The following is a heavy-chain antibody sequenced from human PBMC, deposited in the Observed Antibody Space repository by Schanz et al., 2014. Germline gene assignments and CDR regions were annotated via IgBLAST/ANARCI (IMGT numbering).Heavy chain of an antibody. CDR3: ARSYHDDDDYTRALDM. J-gene: IGHJ3*02. CDR2: IKLDGSEK. Sequence: VQLVESGGGLVKPGGSLRLSCSGFTVSAYSANWVRQAPGKGLVWVANIKLDGSEKYYVDSVKGRFTISRDNAQNSLFLQMNSLRVEDTAVYYCARSYHDDDDYTRALDMWGQGTMVTVSS. V-gene: IGHV3-7*01. CDR1: GFTVSAYS. D-gene: IGHD3-16*01.